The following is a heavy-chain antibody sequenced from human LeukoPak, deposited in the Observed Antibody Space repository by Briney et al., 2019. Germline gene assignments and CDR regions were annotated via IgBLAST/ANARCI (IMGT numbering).Heavy chain of an antibody. CDR3: AKESPTTPAYYFDY. CDR1: GFTFSSYW. CDR2: IKQDGSEK. Sequence: GGSLRLSCAASGFTFSSYWMSWVRQAPGKGLEWVANIKQDGSEKYYVDSVKGRFTISRDNSKNTLYLQMNSLRAEDTAVYYCAKESPTTPAYYFDYWGQGTLVTVSS. J-gene: IGHJ4*02. V-gene: IGHV3-7*01. D-gene: IGHD4-11*01.